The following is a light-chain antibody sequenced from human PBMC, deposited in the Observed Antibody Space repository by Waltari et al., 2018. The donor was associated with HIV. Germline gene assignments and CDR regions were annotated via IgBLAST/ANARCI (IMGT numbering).Light chain of an antibody. CDR3: LLSYSGVRV. J-gene: IGLJ2*01. Sequence: QAVVPQPPSLSVSPGGPATVTSASFTGYFSSHHYPHWIQLKPGQAPRTLIYDTEKRHPGTAGRCSGSLMGGRATLTLSGALHDDEADYYCLLSYSGVRVCGGGTKLTV. CDR1: TGYFSSHHY. CDR2: DTE. V-gene: IGLV7-46*01.